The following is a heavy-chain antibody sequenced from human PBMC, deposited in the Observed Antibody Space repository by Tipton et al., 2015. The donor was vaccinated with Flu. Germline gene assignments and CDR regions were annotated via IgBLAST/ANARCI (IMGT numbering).Heavy chain of an antibody. V-gene: IGHV3-9*03. Sequence: QLMQSGGGLVQPGRSLRLSCAAPGFTFDDYAMHWVRQAPGKGLEWVSGISWNSGSIGYADSVKGRFTISRDNAKNSLYLQMNSLRAEDMALYYCAKAADPYGDYANYFDYWGQGTLVTVSS. CDR1: GFTFDDYA. J-gene: IGHJ4*02. CDR3: AKAADPYGDYANYFDY. CDR2: ISWNSGSI. D-gene: IGHD4-17*01.